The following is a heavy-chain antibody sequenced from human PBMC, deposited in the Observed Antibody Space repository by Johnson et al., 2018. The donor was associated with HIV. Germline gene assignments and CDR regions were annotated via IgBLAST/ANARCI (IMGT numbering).Heavy chain of an antibody. CDR3: AKDRHYTTFNAFDI. V-gene: IGHV3-23*04. Sequence: MQLVESGGGVVLPGGSLRLSCTASGFMFDDYGMNWVRQAPGKGLEWVSGVSGSGDSIGYADSVKGRFTISRDNSKNTMYLQMNSLTGEDTAVYYCAKDRHYTTFNAFDIWGQGTTVTVSS. CDR2: VSGSGDSI. D-gene: IGHD4-11*01. CDR1: GFMFDDYG. J-gene: IGHJ3*02.